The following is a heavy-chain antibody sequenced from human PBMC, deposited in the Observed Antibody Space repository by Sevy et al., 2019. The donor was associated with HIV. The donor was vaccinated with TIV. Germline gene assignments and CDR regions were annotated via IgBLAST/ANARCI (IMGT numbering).Heavy chain of an antibody. D-gene: IGHD3-22*01. V-gene: IGHV4-4*02. Sequence: SETLSLTCAVSGGSISSSNWWSWVRQPPGKGLEWIGEIYHSGSTNYNPSLKSRVTISVDKSKNQFSLKLSSVTAADTAVYYCAREGVGYYDSSGYYYKVGAFDIWGQGTMVTVSS. CDR1: GGSISSSNW. CDR3: AREGVGYYDSSGYYYKVGAFDI. J-gene: IGHJ3*02. CDR2: IYHSGST.